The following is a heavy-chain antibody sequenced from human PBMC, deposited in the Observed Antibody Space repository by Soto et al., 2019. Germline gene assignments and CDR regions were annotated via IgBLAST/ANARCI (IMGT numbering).Heavy chain of an antibody. J-gene: IGHJ6*03. D-gene: IGHD4-17*01. CDR2: IYYNGNT. Sequence: SEPLSLTCTVSGGSISNHYWSWIRQPPGKGLEWIGYIYYNGNTNYNPSLKSRVTMTRNTSISTAYMELSSLRSEDTAVYYCARVVWSPSLEHDSGYYYYYYMDVWGKGTTVTVS. V-gene: IGHV4-59*11. CDR1: GGSISNHY. CDR3: ARVVWSPSLEHDSGYYYYYYMDV.